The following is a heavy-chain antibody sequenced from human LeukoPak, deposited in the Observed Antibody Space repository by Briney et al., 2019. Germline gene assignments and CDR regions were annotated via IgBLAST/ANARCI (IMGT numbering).Heavy chain of an antibody. V-gene: IGHV1-69*05. J-gene: IGHJ4*02. CDR1: GGTFSSYA. Sequence: ASVKVSCKASGGTFSSYAISWVRQAPGQGLEWMGRIIPIFGTATYAQKFQGRVTITTDESTSTAYMELSSLRSEDTAVYYCARDYYDSSGYYPYYFDYWGQGTLVTVSS. CDR2: IIPIFGTA. D-gene: IGHD3-22*01. CDR3: ARDYYDSSGYYPYYFDY.